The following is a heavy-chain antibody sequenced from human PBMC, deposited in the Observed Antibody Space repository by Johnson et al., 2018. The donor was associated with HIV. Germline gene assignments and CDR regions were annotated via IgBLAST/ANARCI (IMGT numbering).Heavy chain of an antibody. CDR3: ARPLDWKDLSDALDI. Sequence: QVQLVESGGGVVQPGGSLRLSCAASGFIFSSYGMHWVRQAPGKGLEWVAFIRYDGSDKDYADSVTGRFTISRDSSKNTLYLQMNSLRVEDTAVYYCARPLDWKDLSDALDIWGQGTMVSVSS. CDR1: GFIFSSYG. J-gene: IGHJ3*02. D-gene: IGHD1-1*01. V-gene: IGHV3-30*02. CDR2: IRYDGSDK.